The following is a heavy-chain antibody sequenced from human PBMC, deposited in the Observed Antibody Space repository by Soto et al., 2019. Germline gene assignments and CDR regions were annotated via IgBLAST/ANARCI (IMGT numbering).Heavy chain of an antibody. V-gene: IGHV4-39*01. D-gene: IGHD3-16*01. CDR1: GGPISSSNHY. J-gene: IGHJ6*03. CDR2: IYYIGST. Sequence: QLQLQESGPGLVKPAETLSVTCTVSGGPISSSNHYWGWIRQPPGKGLEWIGSIYYIGSTYYNPSVQSRFTISVDTSKNQFSLKVRSVTAAVTAVYFCARLGERLNYYYIDVWGKGTTVTVSS. CDR3: ARLGERLNYYYIDV.